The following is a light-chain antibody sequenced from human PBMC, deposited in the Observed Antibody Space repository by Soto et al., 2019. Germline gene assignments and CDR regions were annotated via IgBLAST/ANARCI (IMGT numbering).Light chain of an antibody. Sequence: QSVLTQPPSVSGAPGQRVTISCTGSSSNIGAGYDVHWYQQLPGTAPKLLIYGNSNRPSGVPDRFSGSKSRTSASLAITGLQAEDEADYYCQSYDGSLSALFGGGTKLTVL. CDR1: SSNIGAGYD. V-gene: IGLV1-40*01. CDR2: GNS. CDR3: QSYDGSLSAL. J-gene: IGLJ3*02.